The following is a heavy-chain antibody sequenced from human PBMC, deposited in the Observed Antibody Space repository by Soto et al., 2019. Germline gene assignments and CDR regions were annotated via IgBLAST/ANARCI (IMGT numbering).Heavy chain of an antibody. J-gene: IGHJ4*02. CDR1: GGSISSGGYS. Sequence: SETLSLTCAVSGGSISSGGYSWSWIRQPPGKGLECIGYIYHSGSTYYNPSLKSRVTISLDTPKNQFSLKLSSVTAADTAVYYCARHPGYYDILTGYTTYYFDSWGQGILVTVSS. D-gene: IGHD3-9*01. CDR2: IYHSGST. V-gene: IGHV4-30-2*01. CDR3: ARHPGYYDILTGYTTYYFDS.